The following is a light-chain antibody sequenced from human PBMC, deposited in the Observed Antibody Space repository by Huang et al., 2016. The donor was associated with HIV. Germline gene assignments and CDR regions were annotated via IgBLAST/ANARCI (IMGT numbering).Light chain of an antibody. Sequence: EIVLTQSPGTLSLSPGERATLSCRASETVTSGYLAWYQQKPSQAPRLLIFGSSTRATGIPDRFTGSGSGTDFTLTITRLEREDFAMYYCQQDGGSPRTFGQGTKLELK. CDR1: ETVTSGY. CDR2: GSS. V-gene: IGKV3-20*01. CDR3: QQDGGSPRT. J-gene: IGKJ2*01.